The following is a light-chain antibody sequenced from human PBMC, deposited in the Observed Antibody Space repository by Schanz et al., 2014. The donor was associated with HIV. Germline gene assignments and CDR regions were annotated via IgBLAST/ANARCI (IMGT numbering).Light chain of an antibody. V-gene: IGKV1-39*01. CDR2: AAS. CDR3: QQTYISPHT. Sequence: DVQMTQSPSSQSASTGDRVTIACRASQGISGYLAWFQHKPGKAPKLLIYAASSLQSGVPSRFSGSGSGTDFTLTISSLQPEDFATYYCQQTYISPHTFGQGTKLEI. J-gene: IGKJ2*01. CDR1: QGISGY.